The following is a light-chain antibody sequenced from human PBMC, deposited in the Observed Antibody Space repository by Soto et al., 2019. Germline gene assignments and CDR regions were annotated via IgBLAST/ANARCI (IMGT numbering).Light chain of an antibody. CDR3: QSYDRSLNVWV. CDR1: SSNIGAGYD. J-gene: IGLJ3*02. V-gene: IGLV1-40*01. CDR2: GDS. Sequence: QSVLTQPPSVSGAPGQRVTISCTGSSSNIGAGYDVHWYQQLPGTAPKLLIYGDSNRPSGVPDRFSGSKSGTSASLAITGLQAENEADYYCQSYDRSLNVWVFGGGTQLTVL.